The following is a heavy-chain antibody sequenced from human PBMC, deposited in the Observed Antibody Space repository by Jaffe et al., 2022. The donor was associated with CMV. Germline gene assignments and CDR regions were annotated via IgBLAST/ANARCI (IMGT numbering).Heavy chain of an antibody. Sequence: EVQLVESGGGLVHPGGSLKLSCAASGFTFSDSAIHWVRQASGKGLEWIGRIRSKPNNYATAYAESVEGRFTFSRDDSRNTAYLQMNSLKTEDTAVYYCSGSYGVDYYGMDVWGQGTTVTVSS. J-gene: IGHJ6*02. D-gene: IGHD1-26*01. CDR3: SGSYGVDYYGMDV. CDR1: GFTFSDSA. V-gene: IGHV3-73*02. CDR2: IRSKPNNYAT.